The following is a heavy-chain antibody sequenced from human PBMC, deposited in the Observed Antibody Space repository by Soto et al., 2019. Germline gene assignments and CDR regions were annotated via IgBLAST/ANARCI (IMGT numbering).Heavy chain of an antibody. V-gene: IGHV4-39*01. J-gene: IGHJ6*02. CDR2: IYYSGST. Sequence: SETLSLTCTVSGGSISSSSYYWGWIRQPPGKGLEWIGSIYYSGSTYYNPSLKSRVTISVDTSKNQFSLKLSSVTAADTAVYYCARLVAAAGTYYYGMDVWGQGTTVTVSS. CDR3: ARLVAAAGTYYYGMDV. CDR1: GGSISSSSYY. D-gene: IGHD6-13*01.